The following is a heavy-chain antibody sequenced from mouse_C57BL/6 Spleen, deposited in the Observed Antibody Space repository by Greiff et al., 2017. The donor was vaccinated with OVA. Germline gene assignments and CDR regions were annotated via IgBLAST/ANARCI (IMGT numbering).Heavy chain of an antibody. CDR1: GYTFTSYG. CDR3: ARLTTVVATDAMDY. Sequence: LVESGAELARPGASVKLSCKASGYTFTSYGISWVKQRTGQGLEWIGEIYPRSGNTYYNEKFKGKATLTADKSSSTAYMELRSLTSEDSAVYFCARLTTVVATDAMDYWGQGTSVTVSS. J-gene: IGHJ4*01. CDR2: IYPRSGNT. V-gene: IGHV1-81*01. D-gene: IGHD1-1*01.